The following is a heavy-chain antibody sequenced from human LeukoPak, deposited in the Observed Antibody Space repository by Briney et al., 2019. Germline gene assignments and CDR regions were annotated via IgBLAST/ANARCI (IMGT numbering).Heavy chain of an antibody. D-gene: IGHD2-21*02. CDR2: ISPSGGTT. J-gene: IGHJ3*02. CDR1: RYNFTSYY. CDR3: ARDLVVVTGLRTRGSFDI. Sequence: ASVKVSCKASRYNFTSYYMHWVRQAPGQGLEWMGIISPSGGTTSYAQKFQGRVTVTRDTSTSTVYMELSSLRSEDTAVYYCARDLVVVTGLRTRGSFDIWGQGTMVTVSS. V-gene: IGHV1-46*01.